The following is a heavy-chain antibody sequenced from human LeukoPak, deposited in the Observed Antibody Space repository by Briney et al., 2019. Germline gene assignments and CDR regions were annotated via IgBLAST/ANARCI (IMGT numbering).Heavy chain of an antibody. CDR3: AKDGGIVGTEDAFDI. CDR2: IYYSGST. V-gene: IGHV4-59*01. Sequence: SETLSLTCTVSGGSISSYYWSWIRQPPGKGLEWIGYIYYSGSTNYNPSLKSRVTISVDTSKNQFSLRLSSVTAADTAVYYCAKDGGIVGTEDAFDIWGQGTMVTVSS. D-gene: IGHD1-26*01. CDR1: GGSISSYY. J-gene: IGHJ3*02.